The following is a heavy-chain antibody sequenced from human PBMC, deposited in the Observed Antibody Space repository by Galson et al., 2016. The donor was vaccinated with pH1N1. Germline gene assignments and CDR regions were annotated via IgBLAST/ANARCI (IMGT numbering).Heavy chain of an antibody. J-gene: IGHJ3*02. CDR2: IYQSGST. CDR3: PGPQIDASDI. Sequence: SETLSLTCGVSGYSIRNGYYWGWIRQPPGKGLEWIGSIYQSGSTYYNPSLKSRVTISVDRSKNQFSLNLRSVTAADTAVYYVPGPQIDASDIWGQGTMVTVSS. CDR1: GYSIRNGYY. V-gene: IGHV4-38-2*01.